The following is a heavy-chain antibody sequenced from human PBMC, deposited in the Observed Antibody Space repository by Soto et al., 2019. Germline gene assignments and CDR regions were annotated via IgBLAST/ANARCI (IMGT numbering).Heavy chain of an antibody. V-gene: IGHV1-18*01. CDR3: ARDFTGWPPDGVDS. D-gene: IGHD3-16*01. Sequence: QVHLVQSGAEVKKPGASVKVSCKTSGFTFTSYAITWVRQAPGLGLEWMGWISAYNGGTNYAQNLQGRITMTTDASTSTAYMELGSLTSDDTAVYYCARDFTGWPPDGVDSWGQGTLVTVSS. J-gene: IGHJ4*02. CDR1: GFTFTSYA. CDR2: ISAYNGGT.